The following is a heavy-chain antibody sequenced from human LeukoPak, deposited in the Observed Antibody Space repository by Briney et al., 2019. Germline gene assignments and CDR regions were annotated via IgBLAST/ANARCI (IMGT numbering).Heavy chain of an antibody. CDR2: IYTSGTT. CDR1: GGSITTFF. J-gene: IGHJ3*02. D-gene: IGHD3-16*01. Sequence: SETLSLTCTVSGGSITTFFWSWIRQPAGKGLEWSGRIYTSGTTYYNPSLKSRVTISVDTSKNQFSLKLSSVTAADTAVYYCARQAFTARAFDIWGQGTMVTVSS. CDR3: ARQAFTARAFDI. V-gene: IGHV4-4*07.